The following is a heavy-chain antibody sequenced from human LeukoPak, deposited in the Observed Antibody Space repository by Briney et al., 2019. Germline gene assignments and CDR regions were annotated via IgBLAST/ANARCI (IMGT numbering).Heavy chain of an antibody. CDR3: ARGRFRLGYFDY. Sequence: ASVKVSCKASGGNFSSYDISWVRQAPGQGLEWMGGIIPIFGTANYAQKFQGRVTITADESTSTAYMELSSLRSEDTAVYYCARGRFRLGYFDYWGQGTLVTVYS. J-gene: IGHJ4*02. D-gene: IGHD3-10*01. CDR1: GGNFSSYD. V-gene: IGHV1-69*13. CDR2: IIPIFGTA.